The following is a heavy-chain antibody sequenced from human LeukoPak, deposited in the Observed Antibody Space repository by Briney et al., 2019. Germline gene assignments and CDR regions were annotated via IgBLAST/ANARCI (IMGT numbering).Heavy chain of an antibody. CDR1: GYTFSGHY. CDR2: INPNSYGT. D-gene: IGHD6-19*01. J-gene: IGHJ3*01. Sequence: ASVKVSCKASGYTFSGHYIHWVRQAPGQGLEWMGWINPNSYGTNYAQKFQGRITMTRDTSISTVYMELRRLRSDDTAVYYCARDRAVAGTNVDAFDFWGQGTMVTVSS. V-gene: IGHV1-2*02. CDR3: ARDRAVAGTNVDAFDF.